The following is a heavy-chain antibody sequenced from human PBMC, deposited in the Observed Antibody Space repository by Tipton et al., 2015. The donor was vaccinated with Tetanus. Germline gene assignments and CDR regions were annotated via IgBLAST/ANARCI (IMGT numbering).Heavy chain of an antibody. J-gene: IGHJ5*02. CDR3: ARARYCSSTSCYGVARGNWFDP. Sequence: QLVQSGAEVKKPGASVKVSCKASGYTFTSYDINWVRQATGQGLEWMGWMNPNSGNTGYAQKFQGRVTMTRNTSISTAYMELSGLRSEDTAVYYCARARYCSSTSCYGVARGNWFDPWGQGTLVTVSS. D-gene: IGHD2-2*01. CDR2: MNPNSGNT. CDR1: GYTFTSYD. V-gene: IGHV1-8*01.